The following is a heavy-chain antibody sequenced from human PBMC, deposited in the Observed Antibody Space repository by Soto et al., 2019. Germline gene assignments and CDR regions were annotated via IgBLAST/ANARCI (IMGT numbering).Heavy chain of an antibody. CDR2: IYYSGST. J-gene: IGHJ4*02. Sequence: SETLSLTCTVSGGSISSYYWSWIRQPSGKGLEWIGYIYYSGSTNYNPSLKSRVTISVDTSKNQFSLKLSSVTAADTAVYYCARDSPVGGHFDYWGQGTLVTVSS. CDR3: ARDSPVGGHFDY. D-gene: IGHD1-26*01. V-gene: IGHV4-59*12. CDR1: GGSISSYY.